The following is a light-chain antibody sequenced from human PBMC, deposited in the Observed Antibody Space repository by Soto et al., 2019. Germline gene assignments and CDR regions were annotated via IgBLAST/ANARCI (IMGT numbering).Light chain of an antibody. CDR2: SND. V-gene: IGLV1-44*01. J-gene: IGLJ3*02. CDR3: AAWDARLNGVV. Sequence: QSVLTQPPSTSGTPGQRVTISCSGSSSNIGTNTVNWYQQVPGTAPKLLIYSNDRRPSGVPDRFSGSKSGTSVSLAISGLQSEDEADYFCAAWDARLNGVVFGGGTKLTVL. CDR1: SSNIGTNT.